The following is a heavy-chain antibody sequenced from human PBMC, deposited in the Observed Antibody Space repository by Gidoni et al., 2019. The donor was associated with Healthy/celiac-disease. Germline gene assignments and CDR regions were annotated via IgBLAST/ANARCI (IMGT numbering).Heavy chain of an antibody. J-gene: IGHJ4*02. CDR3: ARDLRRVPAAMDY. D-gene: IGHD2-2*01. Sequence: QVQRVASGGGVVQPVRSLRLSCAAPGFPFSSYGMHWVRQAPGQGLEWVAVIWYDGSNKYYADSVKGRFTISRDNSKNTLYLQMNSLRAEDTAVYYCARDLRRVPAAMDYWGQGTLVTVSS. CDR2: IWYDGSNK. V-gene: IGHV3-33*01. CDR1: GFPFSSYG.